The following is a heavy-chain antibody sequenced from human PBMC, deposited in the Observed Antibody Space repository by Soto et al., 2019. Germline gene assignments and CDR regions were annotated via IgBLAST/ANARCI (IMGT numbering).Heavy chain of an antibody. D-gene: IGHD3-10*01. CDR1: GGSFSGYY. J-gene: IGHJ5*02. V-gene: IGHV4-34*01. Sequence: QVQLQQWGAGLLKPSETLSLTCAVYGGSFSGYYWSWIRQPPGKGLEWIGEINHSGSTNYNPSLKSRVTIPVDTSKNQFSLKLSSVTAADTAVYYCARVRGSGSSLGWFDPWGQGTLVTVSS. CDR3: ARVRGSGSSLGWFDP. CDR2: INHSGST.